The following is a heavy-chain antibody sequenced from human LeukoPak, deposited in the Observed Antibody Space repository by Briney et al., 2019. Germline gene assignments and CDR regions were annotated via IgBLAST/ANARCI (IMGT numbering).Heavy chain of an antibody. D-gene: IGHD3-10*01. CDR1: GFSFSSYA. CDR3: AKDYYESRSYYQRDFDH. V-gene: IGHV3-33*06. Sequence: PGGSLRLSCVASGFSFSSYAMNWVRQAPGKGPEWVAAIWSDGRRIYYADSVKGRFTISRDDSKNTLYLQMNTLRAEDTAVYYCAKDYYESRSYYQRDFDHWGQGTLVTVSS. CDR2: IWSDGRRI. J-gene: IGHJ4*02.